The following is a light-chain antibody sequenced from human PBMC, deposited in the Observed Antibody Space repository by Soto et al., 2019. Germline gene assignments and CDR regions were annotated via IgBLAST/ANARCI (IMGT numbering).Light chain of an antibody. Sequence: DIPLTQSPSSLSASVGDRVTITCRASQSVTFYLNWYQQKPGKAPNLLIYAASNLQSGVPPRFSGSGSGTDFALTINSLQPEDFATYYCQQTYSLPRTFGGGTTVEIK. CDR1: QSVTFY. CDR3: QQTYSLPRT. CDR2: AAS. J-gene: IGKJ4*01. V-gene: IGKV1-39*01.